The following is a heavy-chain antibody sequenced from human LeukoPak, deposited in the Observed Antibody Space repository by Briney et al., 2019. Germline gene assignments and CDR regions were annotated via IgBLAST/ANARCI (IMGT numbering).Heavy chain of an antibody. CDR1: GFTFSSYA. Sequence: GGSLRLSCAASGFTFSSYAMSWVRQAPGKGLEWVSAISGSGGSTYYADSVKGRFTISRDNSKNTLYLQMNSLRAGDTAVYYCAAALRGYYGSGSYNDYWGQGTLVTVSS. CDR2: ISGSGGST. D-gene: IGHD3-10*01. V-gene: IGHV3-23*01. CDR3: AAALRGYYGSGSYNDY. J-gene: IGHJ4*02.